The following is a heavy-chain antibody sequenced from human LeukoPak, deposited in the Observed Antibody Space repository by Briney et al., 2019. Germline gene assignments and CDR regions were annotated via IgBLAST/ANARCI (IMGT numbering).Heavy chain of an antibody. D-gene: IGHD3-10*01. J-gene: IGHJ4*02. V-gene: IGHV1-69*13. Sequence: SVKVSCKASGYTFTSHYMQWVRQDPGQGLEWMGGIIPIFGTANYAQKFQGRVTITADESTSTAYMELSSLRSEDTAVYYCARLRSGGSGSYVYYFDYWGQGTLVTVSS. CDR2: IIPIFGTA. CDR3: ARLRSGGSGSYVYYFDY. CDR1: GYTFTSHY.